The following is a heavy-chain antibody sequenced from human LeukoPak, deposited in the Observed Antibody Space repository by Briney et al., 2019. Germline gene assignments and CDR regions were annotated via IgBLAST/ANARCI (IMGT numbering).Heavy chain of an antibody. J-gene: IGHJ4*02. CDR2: ISYDGNNK. Sequence: GGSLRLSCAASGFTFSSYAMHWVRQAPGKGLEWVAHISYDGNNKYYTDSVKGRFTISRDDSKNTLYLQMDSLRAEDTAVYYCARAAAALPSRPFDYWGQGTLVTVSS. CDR3: ARAAAALPSRPFDY. V-gene: IGHV3-30-3*01. D-gene: IGHD6-6*01. CDR1: GFTFSSYA.